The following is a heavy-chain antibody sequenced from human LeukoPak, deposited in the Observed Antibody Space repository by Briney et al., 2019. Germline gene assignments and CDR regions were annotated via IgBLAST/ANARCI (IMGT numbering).Heavy chain of an antibody. CDR1: GYTFTGYY. CDR3: ARYGDYVPFDY. CDR2: INPNSGGT. J-gene: IGHJ4*02. V-gene: IGHV1-2*06. Sequence: GASVKVSCKASGYTFTGYYMHWVRQAPGQGLEWMGRINPNSGGTKYAQKFQGRVTMTRDKSISTAYMELSRLRSNDTAVYFCARYGDYVPFDYWGQGTLVTVSS. D-gene: IGHD4-17*01.